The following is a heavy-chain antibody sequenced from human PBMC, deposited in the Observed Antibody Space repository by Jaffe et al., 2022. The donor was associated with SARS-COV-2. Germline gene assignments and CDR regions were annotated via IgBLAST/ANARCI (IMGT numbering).Heavy chain of an antibody. Sequence: QLRLQESGPGLVKSSETLSLTCTVSGDSITRTDSYWGWIRQSPGKGLKWIGSIKYSGPTYYSPSLRGRLTISVDTPNNQFSLKLGSVTAADTAVYFCARSRSFLVGSSYSYGLDVWGQGTTVTVSS. CDR3: ARSRSFLVGSSYSYGLDV. V-gene: IGHV4-39*01. D-gene: IGHD1-26*01. CDR1: GDSITRTDSY. J-gene: IGHJ6*02. CDR2: IKYSGPT.